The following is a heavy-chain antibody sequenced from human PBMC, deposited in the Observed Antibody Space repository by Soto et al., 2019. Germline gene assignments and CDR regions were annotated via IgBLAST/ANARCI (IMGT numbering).Heavy chain of an antibody. CDR3: AHIPNYYQYDWFDP. CDR1: GFSLTTRGVG. V-gene: IGHV2-5*02. CDR2: IYWDDDK. Sequence: QITLKESGPTLVKPTQTLTLTCTFSGFSLTTRGVGVGWIRQPPGKALECLALIYWDDDKRYSPSLQSILSINKDTTENQVVLTMTNVDPVDTATYYCAHIPNYYQYDWFDPWGQGTLVSVSS. D-gene: IGHD3-16*01. J-gene: IGHJ5*02.